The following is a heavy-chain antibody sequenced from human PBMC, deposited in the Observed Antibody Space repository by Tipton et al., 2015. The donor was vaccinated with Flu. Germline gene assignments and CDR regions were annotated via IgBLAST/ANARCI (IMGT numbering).Heavy chain of an antibody. J-gene: IGHJ4*02. Sequence: LRLSCTVSSGSIRSTNYFCAWIRQPPGKRLELIGSIYPSGTTYYNPSLKSRVTISVDTSKSQFSLKLRSVTAADTAVYYCARLSYYDVDLKNFYLDYWGQGALVTVSS. CDR2: IYPSGTT. V-gene: IGHV4-39*01. CDR3: ARLSYYDVDLKNFYLDY. D-gene: IGHD3-10*02. CDR1: SGSIRSTNYF.